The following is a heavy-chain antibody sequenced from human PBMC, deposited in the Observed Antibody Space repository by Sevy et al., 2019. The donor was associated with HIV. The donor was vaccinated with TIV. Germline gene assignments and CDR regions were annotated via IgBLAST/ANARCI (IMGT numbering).Heavy chain of an antibody. CDR3: ARGGLGYCSSTSCYKGYYYYGMDV. J-gene: IGHJ6*02. Sequence: ASVKVSCKASGGTFSSYAISWVRQAPGQGLEWMGGIIPIFGTANYAQKFQGRVTITADESTSTAYMELSSLRSEDTAVYYCARGGLGYCSSTSCYKGYYYYGMDVWGQGTTVTVSS. D-gene: IGHD2-2*02. CDR2: IIPIFGTA. CDR1: GGTFSSYA. V-gene: IGHV1-69*13.